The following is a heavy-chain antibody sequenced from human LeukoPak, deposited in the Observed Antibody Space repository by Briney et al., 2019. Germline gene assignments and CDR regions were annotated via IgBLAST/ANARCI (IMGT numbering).Heavy chain of an antibody. CDR1: GFTFSSFA. D-gene: IGHD2/OR15-2a*01. Sequence: GGSLRLSCSASGFTFSSFAMHWVRQAPGKGVEYVAAISRNGGSTYYADSVKGRFTISRDNSKNTLYLQMSSLRAEDTAVYLCVKDLRSDFMGVLSRYLSYWGQGTLVTVSS. J-gene: IGHJ4*02. CDR3: VKDLRSDFMGVLSRYLSY. V-gene: IGHV3-64D*09. CDR2: ISRNGGST.